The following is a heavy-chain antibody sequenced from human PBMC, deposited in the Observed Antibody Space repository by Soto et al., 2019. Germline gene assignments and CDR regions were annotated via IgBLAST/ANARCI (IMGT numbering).Heavy chain of an antibody. Sequence: GGSLRLSCAASGFTVSSNYMSWVRQAPGKGLEWVSVIYSGGSTYYADSVKGRFTISRDNSKNTLYLQMNSLRAEDTAVYYCARYYYDSSGRFDPWGQGTLVTVSS. D-gene: IGHD3-22*01. V-gene: IGHV3-66*01. J-gene: IGHJ5*02. CDR3: ARYYYDSSGRFDP. CDR1: GFTVSSNY. CDR2: IYSGGST.